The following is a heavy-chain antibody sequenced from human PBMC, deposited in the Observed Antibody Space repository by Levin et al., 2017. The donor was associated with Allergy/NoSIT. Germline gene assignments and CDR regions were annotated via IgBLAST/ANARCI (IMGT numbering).Heavy chain of an antibody. CDR1: GYTFTSYA. CDR3: ARDRGSSWYLNWFDP. Sequence: GESLKITCKASGYTFTSYAMHWVRQAPGQRLEWMGWINAGNGNTKYSQKFQGRVTITRDTSASTAYMELSSLRSEDTAVYYCARDRGSSWYLNWFDPWGQGTLVTVSS. J-gene: IGHJ5*02. V-gene: IGHV1-3*01. D-gene: IGHD6-13*01. CDR2: INAGNGNT.